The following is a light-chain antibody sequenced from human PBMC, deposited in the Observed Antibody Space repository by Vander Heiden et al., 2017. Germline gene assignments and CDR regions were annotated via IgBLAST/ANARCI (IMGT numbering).Light chain of an antibody. Sequence: QSALTTPPSVSGSPGQSVTISCTGTSSDVGSYNRVSWYQQPPGTAPKLMIYEVTKRPSGVPDRFSGSKSGNTASLTISGLQAEDEADYYCSSYTSSTTPVAFGGGTKLTVL. CDR1: SSDVGSYNR. J-gene: IGLJ2*01. CDR2: EVT. CDR3: SSYTSSTTPVA. V-gene: IGLV2-18*02.